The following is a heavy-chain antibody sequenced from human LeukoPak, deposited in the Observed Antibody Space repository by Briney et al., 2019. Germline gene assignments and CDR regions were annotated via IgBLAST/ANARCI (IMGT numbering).Heavy chain of an antibody. J-gene: IGHJ4*02. D-gene: IGHD5-18*01. V-gene: IGHV4-61*01. CDR3: AREDRGNSYGSLLDY. Sequence: SETLSFTCAVSGVSVNTGHYYRSWIGQRPGKGREWIGNAYYSGSTYYSPSLKSRVTMSQDTSRNQFSLKLNSVTAADTAVYYCAREDRGNSYGSLLDYWGQGILVTVSS. CDR1: GVSVNTGHYY. CDR2: AYYSGST.